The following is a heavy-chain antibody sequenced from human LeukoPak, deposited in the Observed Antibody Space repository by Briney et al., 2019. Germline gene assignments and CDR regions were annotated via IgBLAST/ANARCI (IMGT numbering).Heavy chain of an antibody. J-gene: IGHJ3*02. Sequence: ASVTVSCTASGYTFTSYYMHWVRQAPGEGLEWMGIINPTGGSTSYAQKFQGRVTMTRDTSTSTVYMDLTSLRSEDTAVYYCARGQYYYDSSGYHDAFDIWGQGTMVTVSS. CDR2: INPTGGST. CDR3: ARGQYYYDSSGYHDAFDI. V-gene: IGHV1-46*01. D-gene: IGHD3-22*01. CDR1: GYTFTSYY.